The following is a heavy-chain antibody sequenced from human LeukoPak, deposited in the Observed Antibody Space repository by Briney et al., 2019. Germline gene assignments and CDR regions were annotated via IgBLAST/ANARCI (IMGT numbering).Heavy chain of an antibody. J-gene: IGHJ3*02. Sequence: GPSVTVSFTASGYTFTNFGISWVRQAPGQGLEWMGWISAYNGNTNYAQKVQGRVTMTTDTSTSTAYMELRSLRSDDTAVYYCARAGGWAREDYKADAFDIWGQGTMVTVSS. CDR3: ARAGGWAREDYKADAFDI. CDR1: GYTFTNFG. CDR2: ISAYNGNT. D-gene: IGHD6-19*01. V-gene: IGHV1-18*01.